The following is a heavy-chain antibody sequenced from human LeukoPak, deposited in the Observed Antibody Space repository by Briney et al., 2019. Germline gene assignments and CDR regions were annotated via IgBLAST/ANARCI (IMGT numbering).Heavy chain of an antibody. CDR3: AKGFSILTSKHYFYYHGFDV. J-gene: IGHJ6*02. D-gene: IGHD3-9*01. V-gene: IGHV3-43*02. CDR2: IGEDGSNT. CDR1: GFTFSSYS. Sequence: PGGSLRLSCAASGFTFSSYSMNWVRQAPGKGLEWVSLIGEDGSNTLYADSVKGRFTISRDNGKNSLYLHMNSLRPEDTALYYCAKGFSILTSKHYFYYHGFDVWGQGTPVTVSS.